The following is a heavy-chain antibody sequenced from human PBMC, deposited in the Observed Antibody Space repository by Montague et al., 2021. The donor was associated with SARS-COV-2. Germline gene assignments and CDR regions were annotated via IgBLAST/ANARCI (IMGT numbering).Heavy chain of an antibody. CDR3: ARSGLQLLWGHYFDY. V-gene: IGHV4-59*08. J-gene: IGHJ4*02. CDR2: VYFSGSS. CDR1: GGSISSSC. Sequence: SETLSLTRTVSGGSISSSCWCWIRQRPRTGLGWVGNVYFSGSSNTNSTLKSRVTASVATSKNQFSLKLSSVTAADTAVYCCARSGLQLLWGHYFDYWGQGTLVTVSS. D-gene: IGHD5-24*01.